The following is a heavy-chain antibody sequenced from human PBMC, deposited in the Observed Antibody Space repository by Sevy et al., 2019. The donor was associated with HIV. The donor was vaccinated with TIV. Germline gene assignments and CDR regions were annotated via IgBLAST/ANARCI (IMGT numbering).Heavy chain of an antibody. Sequence: SETLSLTCTVSGGSISSYYWSWIRQPAGKGLEWIGRIYTSGSTNYNPSLKSRVTRSVDTSKNQFSLKLSSVTTADTAVYYCARVVAAAGTFPHYYYYMDVWGKGTTVTVSS. D-gene: IGHD6-13*01. J-gene: IGHJ6*03. CDR2: IYTSGST. V-gene: IGHV4-4*07. CDR1: GGSISSYY. CDR3: ARVVAAAGTFPHYYYYMDV.